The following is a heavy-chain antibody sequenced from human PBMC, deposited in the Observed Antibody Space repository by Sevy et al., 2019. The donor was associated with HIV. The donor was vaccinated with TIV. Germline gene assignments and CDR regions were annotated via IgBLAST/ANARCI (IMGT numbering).Heavy chain of an antibody. CDR3: ARAVGGPGVMITFGGVKYAFDF. V-gene: IGHV4-30-4*01. CDR2: SHHSGNS. J-gene: IGHJ3*01. Sequence: SETLSLTCTVSSGSITSADYYWSWIRQSPTQGLEWIGYSHHSGNSYYNPSFKSRATISVDTSRNQFSLRLGSVTAADTAVYFCARAVGGPGVMITFGGVKYAFDFWGQGKKVTVSS. CDR1: SGSITSADYY. D-gene: IGHD3-16*01.